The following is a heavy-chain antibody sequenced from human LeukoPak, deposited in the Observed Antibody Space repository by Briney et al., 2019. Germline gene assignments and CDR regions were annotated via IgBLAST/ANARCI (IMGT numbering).Heavy chain of an antibody. V-gene: IGHV3-23*01. CDR3: TVERVHHYYYYYMDV. J-gene: IGHJ6*03. Sequence: GGSLRLSCAASGFTFSSYWMSCVRQAPGEGLEWVSTISGSGDSTYYADSVKGRFTISRDNSKNTLYLQMNSLKTEDTAVYYCTVERVHHYYYYYMDVWGKGTTVTISS. D-gene: IGHD1-1*01. CDR1: GFTFSSYW. CDR2: ISGSGDST.